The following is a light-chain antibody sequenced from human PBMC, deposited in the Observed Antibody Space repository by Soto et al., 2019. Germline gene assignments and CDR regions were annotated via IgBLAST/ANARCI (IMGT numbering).Light chain of an antibody. CDR3: QQYNNWPPKT. J-gene: IGKJ1*01. CDR1: QTVNSDY. Sequence: EIVLTQSPGTLSLSPGETATLSCRASQTVNSDYLSWFQQRPGQAPRLLIFATSRRATDIPDRFSGSGSGTEFTLTISSLQSEDFAVYYCQQYNNWPPKTFGQGTKVDI. V-gene: IGKV3-20*01. CDR2: ATS.